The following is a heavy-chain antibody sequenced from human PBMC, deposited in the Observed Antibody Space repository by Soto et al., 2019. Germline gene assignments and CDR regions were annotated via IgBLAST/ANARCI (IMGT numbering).Heavy chain of an antibody. J-gene: IGHJ3*02. Sequence: ASVKVSCKTSGYTFTNYGISWVRQAPGQGLEWMGWISANNGNTNYAQKFQGRVTMTTDTSTSTAYMELRSLRYDDTAVYYCARVLGYNSSWWRHTAFDIWGQGTRVT. D-gene: IGHD6-13*01. CDR1: GYTFTNYG. V-gene: IGHV1-18*01. CDR3: ARVLGYNSSWWRHTAFDI. CDR2: ISANNGNT.